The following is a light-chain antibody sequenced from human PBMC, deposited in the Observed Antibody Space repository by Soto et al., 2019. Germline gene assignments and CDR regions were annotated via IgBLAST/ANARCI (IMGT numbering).Light chain of an antibody. CDR3: SSYTSSSTLEV. J-gene: IGLJ1*01. V-gene: IGLV2-14*01. CDR1: SSDVGGYNY. Sequence: QSVLTQPASVSGSSGQSITISCTGTSSDVGGYNYVSWYQQHPGKAPKLMIYDVSNRPSGVSNRSSGSKSGNTASLTISGLQAEDEADYYCSSYTSSSTLEVFGTGTKVTVL. CDR2: DVS.